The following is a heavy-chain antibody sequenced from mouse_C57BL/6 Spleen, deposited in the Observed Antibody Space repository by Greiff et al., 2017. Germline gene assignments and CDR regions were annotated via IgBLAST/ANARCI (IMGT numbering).Heavy chain of an antibody. Sequence: EVQLHQSGTVLARPGASVKMSCKTSGYTFTSYWMHWVKQRPGQGLEWIGAIYPGNSDTSYNQKFKGKAKLTAVTSASTAYMELSSLTNEDSAVYYCTREGQLRLRWFAYWGQGTLVTVSA. CDR3: TREGQLRLRWFAY. CDR1: GYTFTSYW. J-gene: IGHJ3*01. D-gene: IGHD3-2*02. V-gene: IGHV1-5*01. CDR2: IYPGNSDT.